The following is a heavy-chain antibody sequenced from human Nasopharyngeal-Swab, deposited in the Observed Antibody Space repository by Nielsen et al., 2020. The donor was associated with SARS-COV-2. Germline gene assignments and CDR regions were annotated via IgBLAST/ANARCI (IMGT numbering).Heavy chain of an antibody. CDR2: INHSGST. V-gene: IGHV4-34*01. CDR3: ARVGWFGEFHFDY. D-gene: IGHD3-10*01. Sequence: RQPPGKGLEWIGEINHSGSTNYDPSLKSRVTISVDTSKNQFSLKLSSVTAADTAVYYCARVGWFGEFHFDYWGQGTLVTVSS. J-gene: IGHJ4*02.